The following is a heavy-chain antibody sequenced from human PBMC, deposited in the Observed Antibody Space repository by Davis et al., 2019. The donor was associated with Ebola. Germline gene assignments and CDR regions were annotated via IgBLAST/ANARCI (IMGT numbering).Heavy chain of an antibody. CDR3: ARGGGTAAGYYYYGMDV. Sequence: MPSETLSLTCTVSGGSISSYYWSWIRQPPGKGLEWIGYIYYSGSTNYNPSLKSRVTISVDTSKTQFSLKLSSVTAADTAVYYCARGGGTAAGYYYYGMDVWGQGTTVTVSS. CDR2: IYYSGST. J-gene: IGHJ6*02. CDR1: GGSISSYY. D-gene: IGHD6-13*01. V-gene: IGHV4-59*12.